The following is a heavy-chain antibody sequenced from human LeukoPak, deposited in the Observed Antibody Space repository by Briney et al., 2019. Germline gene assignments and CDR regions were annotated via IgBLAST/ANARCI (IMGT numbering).Heavy chain of an antibody. D-gene: IGHD2-15*01. J-gene: IGHJ4*02. CDR1: GFTFSSYA. Sequence: GGSLRLSCAASGFTFSSYAMSWVRQAPGKGLEWVSAINENGDSTYFADSVKGRFTISRDNSKNTVYLQMNSLRGEDTAVYHCAQQLGFCSRGTCYFTYWGQGTLVTVSS. V-gene: IGHV3-23*01. CDR3: AQQLGFCSRGTCYFTY. CDR2: INENGDST.